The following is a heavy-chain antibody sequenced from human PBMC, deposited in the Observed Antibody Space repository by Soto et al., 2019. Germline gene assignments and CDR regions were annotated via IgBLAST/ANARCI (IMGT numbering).Heavy chain of an antibody. CDR2: ISAYNGNT. D-gene: IGHD2-15*01. CDR3: ASFVVARYYYGMDV. J-gene: IGHJ6*02. CDR1: GYTFTSYG. V-gene: IGHV1-18*01. Sequence: ASVTVSCKASGYTFTSYGISWVRQAPGQGLEWMGWISAYNGNTNYAQKLQGRVTMTTDTSTSTAYMELRSLRSDDTAVYYCASFVVARYYYGMDVWGQGTTVTVSS.